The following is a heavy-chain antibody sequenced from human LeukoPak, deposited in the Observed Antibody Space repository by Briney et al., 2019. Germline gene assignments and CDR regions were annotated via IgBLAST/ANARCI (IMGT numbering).Heavy chain of an antibody. V-gene: IGHV1-2*02. CDR3: ASRYYYDSSGYYSVTYEYFQH. D-gene: IGHD3-22*01. CDR2: INPNSGGT. Sequence: ASVKVSCKASVYTFTVYYMHWVRQAPGQGLEWMGWINPNSGGTNYAQKFQGRVTMTRDTSISTAYMELSRLRSDDTAVYYCASRYYYDSSGYYSVTYEYFQHWGQGTLVTVSS. J-gene: IGHJ1*01. CDR1: VYTFTVYY.